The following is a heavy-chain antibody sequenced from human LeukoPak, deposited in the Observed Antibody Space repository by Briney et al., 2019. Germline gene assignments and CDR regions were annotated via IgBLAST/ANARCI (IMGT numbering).Heavy chain of an antibody. CDR3: GRDFLGGAPDYFDQ. Sequence: PGGSLRLSCAASGFTFSSYPMHWVRQAPGKGLEWVAVIGYDGVNKFYTDSVKGRFTISRDDSKNTLYLQMDSLRDEDTAVYYCGRDFLGGAPDYFDQWGQGTLVTVSS. J-gene: IGHJ4*02. CDR1: GFTFSSYP. D-gene: IGHD3-16*01. V-gene: IGHV3-30*04. CDR2: IGYDGVNK.